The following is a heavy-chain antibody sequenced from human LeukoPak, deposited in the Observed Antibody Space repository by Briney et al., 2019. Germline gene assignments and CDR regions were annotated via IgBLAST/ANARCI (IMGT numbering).Heavy chain of an antibody. CDR2: IGWDSAKI. CDR3: TKDLVPGGADV. CDR1: GFTFRDHA. D-gene: IGHD6-6*01. Sequence: GRSLRLSCVGSGFTFRDHAMHWVRQAPGKGLEWVSGIGWDSAKIDYVDSVKGRFTVSRDNAKNSLYLQMNRLRIEDTALYYCTKDLVPGGADVWGQGTTVTVSS. V-gene: IGHV3-9*01. J-gene: IGHJ6*02.